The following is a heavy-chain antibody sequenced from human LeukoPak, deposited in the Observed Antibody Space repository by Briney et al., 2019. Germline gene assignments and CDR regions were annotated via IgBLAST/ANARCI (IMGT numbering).Heavy chain of an antibody. J-gene: IGHJ6*02. V-gene: IGHV3-15*01. D-gene: IGHD6-25*01. CDR1: GFTVSNAW. Sequence: GESLRLSCAASGFTVSNAWMSWVRQAPGKGLEWVGRIKSKTDGGTTAYAAFVKGRFTISRDDSRNTLSLQMNSLKSEDTAVYYCTTPRLALYGMDVWGQGTTVTVSS. CDR2: IKSKTDGGTT. CDR3: TTPRLALYGMDV.